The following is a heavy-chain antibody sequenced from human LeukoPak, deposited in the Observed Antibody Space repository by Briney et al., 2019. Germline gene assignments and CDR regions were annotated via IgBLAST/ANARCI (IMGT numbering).Heavy chain of an antibody. V-gene: IGHV4-59*01. CDR2: IYYSGST. CDR3: ARADHIPANFDY. J-gene: IGHJ4*02. CDR1: GGSISSYY. Sequence: SETLSLTCTVSGGSISSYYWSWIRQPPGKGLEWIGYIYYSGSTNYNPSLKSRVTISVDTSKNQFSLKLSSVTAADTAVYYCARADHIPANFDYWGQGTLVTVSS. D-gene: IGHD1-14*01.